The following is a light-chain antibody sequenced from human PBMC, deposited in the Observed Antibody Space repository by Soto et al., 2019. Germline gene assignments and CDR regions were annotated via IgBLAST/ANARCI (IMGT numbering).Light chain of an antibody. CDR3: QQYYSTPLT. J-gene: IGKJ4*01. V-gene: IGKV4-1*01. Sequence: DIVMTQSPDSLAVSLGERATINCKSSQSVLYSSNNENYLAWYQQKPGQPPKLLIYWASTRESGVPDRFSGSGSGTDFTLTIISLQAEDVAVYYCQQYYSTPLTFGGGTKVEIK. CDR1: QSVLYSSNNENY. CDR2: WAS.